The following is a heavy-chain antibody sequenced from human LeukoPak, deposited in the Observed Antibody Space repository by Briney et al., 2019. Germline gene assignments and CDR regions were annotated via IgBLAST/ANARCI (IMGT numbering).Heavy chain of an antibody. CDR1: GFTFSDYY. Sequence: GVLRLSCAASGFTFSDYYMSWIRQAPGKGLEWVSYISSSGSTIYYADSVKGRFTISRDNAKNSLYLQMNSLRAEDTAVYYCAGGRYCSSTSCLSPPFDYWGQGTLVTVSS. CDR3: AGGRYCSSTSCLSPPFDY. J-gene: IGHJ4*02. CDR2: ISSSGSTI. V-gene: IGHV3-11*04. D-gene: IGHD2-2*01.